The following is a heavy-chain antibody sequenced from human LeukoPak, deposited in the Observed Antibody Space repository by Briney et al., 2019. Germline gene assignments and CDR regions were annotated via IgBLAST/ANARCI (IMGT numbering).Heavy chain of an antibody. CDR2: IYSGGST. CDR3: ARDIAVAGPYYYYGMDV. CDR1: GFTVSSNY. J-gene: IGHJ6*02. Sequence: GGSLRLSCAASGFTVSSNYMSWVRQAPGKGLEWVSVIYSGGSTYYADSVKGRFTISRDNSKNTLYLQMNSLRAEDTAVYYCARDIAVAGPYYYYGMDVWGQGTTVTVSS. V-gene: IGHV3-66*01. D-gene: IGHD6-19*01.